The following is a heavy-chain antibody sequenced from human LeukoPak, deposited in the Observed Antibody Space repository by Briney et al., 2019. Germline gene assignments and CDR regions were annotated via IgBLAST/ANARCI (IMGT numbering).Heavy chain of an antibody. CDR3: ARSHSGYCGGGSCYYYYYGMDV. CDR1: GYTFTSYD. J-gene: IGHJ6*02. Sequence: GASVKVSCKASGYTFTSYDINWVRQATGQGLEWMGWMNPNSGNTGYAQKFQGRVTMTRNTPISTAYMELSSLRSEDTAVYYCARSHSGYCGGGSCYYYYYGMDVWGQGTTVTVSS. D-gene: IGHD2-15*01. CDR2: MNPNSGNT. V-gene: IGHV1-8*01.